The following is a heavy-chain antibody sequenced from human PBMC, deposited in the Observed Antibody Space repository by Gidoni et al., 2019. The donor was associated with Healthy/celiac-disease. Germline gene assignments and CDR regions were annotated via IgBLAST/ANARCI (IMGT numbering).Heavy chain of an antibody. V-gene: IGHV4-34*01. D-gene: IGHD6-6*01. CDR2: INHSGST. CDR3: ARGEYSSSSPHNWFDP. CDR1: CGSFSGYY. Sequence: QVQLQQWGAGLLKPSETLSLTCAVSCGSFSGYYWSWIRQPPGKGLEWIGEINHSGSTNYNPSLKSRVTISVDTSKNQFSLKLSSVTAADTAVYYCARGEYSSSSPHNWFDPWGQGTLVTVSS. J-gene: IGHJ5*02.